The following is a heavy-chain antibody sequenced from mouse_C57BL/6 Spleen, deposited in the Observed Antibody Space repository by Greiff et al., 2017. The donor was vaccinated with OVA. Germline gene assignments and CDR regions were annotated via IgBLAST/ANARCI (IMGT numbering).Heavy chain of an antibody. Sequence: VQLQQPGAELVKPGASVKLSCKASGYTFTSYWMHWVKQRPGQGLEWIGMIHPNSGSTNYNVKFKSKATLTVDKSSSTAYMQLSSLTSEDSAVYYCARAGSYYFDYWGQGTTLTVSS. CDR2: IHPNSGST. CDR1: GYTFTSYW. J-gene: IGHJ2*01. V-gene: IGHV1-64*01. CDR3: ARAGSYYFDY.